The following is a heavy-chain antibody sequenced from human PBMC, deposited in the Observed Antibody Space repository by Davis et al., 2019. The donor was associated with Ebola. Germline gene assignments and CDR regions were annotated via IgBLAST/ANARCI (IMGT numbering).Heavy chain of an antibody. CDR2: ITSSSIYI. V-gene: IGHV3-21*04. CDR1: GFTFSNYG. J-gene: IGHJ4*02. CDR3: ARDYYDSSGIDY. Sequence: GESLKISCVASGFTFSNYGMHWVRQAPGKGLEWVSSITSSSIYIYYADSVKGRFTISRDNAKNSLYLQMSSLRAEDTAVYFCARDYYDSSGIDYWGQGTLVAVSS. D-gene: IGHD3-22*01.